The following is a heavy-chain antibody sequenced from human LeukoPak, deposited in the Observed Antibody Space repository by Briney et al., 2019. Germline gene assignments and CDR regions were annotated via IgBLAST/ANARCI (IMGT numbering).Heavy chain of an antibody. CDR3: ARIRIGPRITMIVVVPRYDAFDI. CDR1: GGSSSGYY. CDR2: INHSGST. Sequence: PSETLSLTCAVYGGSSSGYYWSWIRQPPGKGLEWIGEINHSGSTNYNPSLKSRVTISVDTSKNQFSLKLSSVTAADTAVYYCARIRIGPRITMIVVVPRYDAFDIWGQGTMVTVSS. J-gene: IGHJ3*02. D-gene: IGHD3-22*01. V-gene: IGHV4-34*01.